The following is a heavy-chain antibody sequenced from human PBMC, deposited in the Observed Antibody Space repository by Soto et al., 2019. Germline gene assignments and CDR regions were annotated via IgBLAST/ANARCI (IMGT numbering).Heavy chain of an antibody. CDR3: AHGYVQLLSTFHYFDS. J-gene: IGHJ4*02. V-gene: IGHV2-5*02. D-gene: IGHD5-12*01. CDR2: IYWAGDL. Sequence: GSGPTLVNPTQTLTLTCNFSGFSLNGNGVGVGWIRQPPGKALEWLALIYWAGDLRYSPALKSRLTITQDPSKDQVVLTMTNMDPTDSGTYXCAHGYVQLLSTFHYFDSWGQGIRVTVS. CDR1: GFSLNGNGVG.